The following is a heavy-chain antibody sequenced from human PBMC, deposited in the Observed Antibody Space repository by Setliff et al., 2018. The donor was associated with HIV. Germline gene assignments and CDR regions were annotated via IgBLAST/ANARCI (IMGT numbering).Heavy chain of an antibody. Sequence: PSETLSLTCTVSGGSINSRGDYWSWVRQHPGKGLEWIGYIYYTGSTYSNPSLQSRVRISVDTSKNQFSLKLSSVTAADTAMYYCASLAAGRSYYFDYWGQGTLVTVSS. CDR1: GGSINSRGDY. D-gene: IGHD6-13*01. CDR2: IYYTGST. J-gene: IGHJ4*02. V-gene: IGHV4-31*02. CDR3: ASLAAGRSYYFDY.